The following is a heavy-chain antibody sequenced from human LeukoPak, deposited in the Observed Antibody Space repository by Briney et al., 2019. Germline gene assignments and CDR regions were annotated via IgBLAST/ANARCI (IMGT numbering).Heavy chain of an antibody. CDR3: SRTYFSSTSFLPPQVDY. CDR1: GYTFTSYG. J-gene: IGHJ4*02. V-gene: IGHV1-18*01. CDR2: ISAYNGNT. Sequence: ASVKVSCKASGYTFTSYGISWVRQAPGQGLEWMGWISAYNGNTNYAQKLQGRVTMTTDTSTSTAYMELRSLRSDDTAVYFCSRTYFSSTSFLPPQVDYWGQGTLVTVSS. D-gene: IGHD2-2*01.